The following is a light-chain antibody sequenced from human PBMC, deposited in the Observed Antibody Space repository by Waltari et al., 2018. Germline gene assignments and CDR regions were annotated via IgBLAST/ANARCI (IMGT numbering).Light chain of an antibody. CDR3: QKYNSAPWT. V-gene: IGKV1-27*01. J-gene: IGKJ1*01. CDR2: AAS. CDR1: QGIRNY. Sequence: DIQMTQSPSSLSASVGDRVTITCRASQGIRNYLAWYQQKPGKVPKLLIYAASTLQSRVPSRFSGSGSGTDFTLTISSLQPEDVATYYCQKYNSAPWTFGQGTKVEIK.